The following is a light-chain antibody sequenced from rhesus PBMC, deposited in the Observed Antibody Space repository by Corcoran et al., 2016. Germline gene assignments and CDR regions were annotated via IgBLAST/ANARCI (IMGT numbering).Light chain of an antibody. CDR1: QSVSSS. Sequence: QVILTQSPATLSLSPGERATLSCRASQSVSSSLAWYQQKHGHAPRLLIHGAASRATGITDRFSGSGSGTEFTLTISSLEPEDFAVYYCQKYSSSPYSFGQGTKVEIK. CDR3: QKYSSSPYS. J-gene: IGKJ2*01. V-gene: IGKV3-53*01. CDR2: GAA.